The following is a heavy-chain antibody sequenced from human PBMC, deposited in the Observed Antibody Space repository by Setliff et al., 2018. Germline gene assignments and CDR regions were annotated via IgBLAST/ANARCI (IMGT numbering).Heavy chain of an antibody. CDR3: ARGRGPHWFDP. V-gene: IGHV4-34*01. CDR1: GMSFSGYY. CDR2: INHSGST. J-gene: IGHJ5*02. Sequence: PSETLSLTCVVDGMSFSGYYWSWIRQPPGKGLEWIGEINHSGSTNYNPSLKSRVTISVDTSKNQFSLKLSSVTAADTAVYYCARGRGPHWFDPWGQGTLVTVSS. D-gene: IGHD3-10*01.